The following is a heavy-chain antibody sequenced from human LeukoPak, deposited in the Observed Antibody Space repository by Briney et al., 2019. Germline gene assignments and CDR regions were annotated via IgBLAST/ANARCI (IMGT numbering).Heavy chain of an antibody. D-gene: IGHD4-17*01. CDR1: GYTFTSYD. J-gene: IGHJ5*02. CDR3: ASRNDYGDSDL. Sequence: AASVKVSCKASGYTFTSYDINWVRQATGQGLEWMGWMNPNSGNTGYAQNFQGRFTMTEDTSTDTAYMELHSLTSEDTAIYYCASRNDYGDSDLWGQGTLVTVSS. V-gene: IGHV1-8*01. CDR2: MNPNSGNT.